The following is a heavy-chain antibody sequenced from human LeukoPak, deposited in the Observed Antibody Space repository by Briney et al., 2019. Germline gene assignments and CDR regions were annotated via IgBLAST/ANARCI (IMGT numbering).Heavy chain of an antibody. CDR1: GGSISSYY. D-gene: IGHD3-16*01. CDR3: ARSYYYYYMDV. V-gene: IGHV4-59*01. CDR2: IYYSGST. J-gene: IGHJ6*03. Sequence: SETLSLTCTVSGGSISSYYWSWIRQPPGKGLEWIGYIYYSGSTNYNPSLKSRVTISVDTSKNQISLKLSSVTAADTAVYYCARSYYYYYMDVWGKGTTVTVSS.